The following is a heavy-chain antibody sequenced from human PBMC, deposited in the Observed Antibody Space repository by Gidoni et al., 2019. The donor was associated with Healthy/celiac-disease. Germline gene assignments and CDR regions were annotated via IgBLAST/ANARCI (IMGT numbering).Heavy chain of an antibody. CDR2: IYYSGST. CDR1: GGSISSSSYY. J-gene: IGHJ4*02. D-gene: IGHD3-22*01. Sequence: QLQLQESGPGLVKPSETLSLTCTVSGGSISSSSYYWGWIRQPPGKGLEWIGSIYYSGSTYYNPSLKSRVTISVDTSKNQFSLKLSSVTAADTAVYYCARLSHFYYYDSSGYHSLGFDYWGQGTLVTVSS. V-gene: IGHV4-39*01. CDR3: ARLSHFYYYDSSGYHSLGFDY.